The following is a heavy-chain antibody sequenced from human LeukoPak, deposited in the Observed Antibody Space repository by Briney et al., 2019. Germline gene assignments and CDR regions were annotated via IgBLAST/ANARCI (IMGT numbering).Heavy chain of an antibody. CDR3: ARDRAAAGTPSFFDY. D-gene: IGHD6-13*01. CDR1: GGSISSYY. Sequence: SETLSLTCTVSGGSISSYYWSWIRQPAGKGLEWIGRIYTSGSTNYNPSLKSRVTMSVDTSKNQFSLKLSSVTAADTAVYYCARDRAAAGTPSFFDYWGQGTLVTVSS. V-gene: IGHV4-4*07. J-gene: IGHJ4*02. CDR2: IYTSGST.